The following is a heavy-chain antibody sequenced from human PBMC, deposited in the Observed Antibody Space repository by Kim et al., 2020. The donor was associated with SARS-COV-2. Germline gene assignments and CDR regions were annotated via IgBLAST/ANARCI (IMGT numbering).Heavy chain of an antibody. CDR1: GYTFTSYA. J-gene: IGHJ4*02. V-gene: IGHV1-3*04. CDR3: ARGGGHSYGYDF. CDR2: MNTATGNT. D-gene: IGHD5-18*01. Sequence: ASVKVSCKASGYTFTSYAIHWLRQAPGQRPEWVGWMNTATGNTKYSQRFQARVTISRDTSANIAFLELRSLRPEDTAIFYCARGGGHSYGYDFWGQGTLVTVSA.